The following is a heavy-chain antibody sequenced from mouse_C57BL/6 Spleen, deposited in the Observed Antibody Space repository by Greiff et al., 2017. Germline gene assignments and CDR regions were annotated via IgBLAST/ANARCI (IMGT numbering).Heavy chain of an antibody. CDR3: ARLAYGSSFAMCY. V-gene: IGHV1-72*01. CDR1: GYTFTSYW. Sequence: QVQLQQPGAELVKPGASVKLSCKASGYTFTSYWMHWVKQRPGRGLEWIGSIDPNSGGTKYNEKFKSKATLTVDKPSSTAYMQLSSLTSEDSAVYVCARLAYGSSFAMCYWGPVTSVTVAS. CDR2: IDPNSGGT. D-gene: IGHD1-1*01. J-gene: IGHJ4*01.